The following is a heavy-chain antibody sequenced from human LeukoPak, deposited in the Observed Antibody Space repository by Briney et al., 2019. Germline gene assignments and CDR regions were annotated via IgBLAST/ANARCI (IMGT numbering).Heavy chain of an antibody. V-gene: IGHV1-2*04. J-gene: IGHJ4*02. Sequence: ASVKVSCKASGYTFTGYYMHWVRQAPGQRLEWMGWINPNSGGTNYAQKFQGWVTMTRDTSISTAYMELSRLTSDDTAVYYCARKGFCGSSSCYSPETTFDFWGQGTLVTVSS. CDR1: GYTFTGYY. CDR3: ARKGFCGSSSCYSPETTFDF. D-gene: IGHD2-2*02. CDR2: INPNSGGT.